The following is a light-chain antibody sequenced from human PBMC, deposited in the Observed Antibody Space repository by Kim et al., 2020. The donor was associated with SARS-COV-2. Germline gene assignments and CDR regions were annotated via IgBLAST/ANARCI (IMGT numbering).Light chain of an antibody. CDR3: QHRYNWPLT. CDR2: DAS. J-gene: IGKJ4*01. CDR1: QTIWNS. Sequence: EIVLTQSPATLALSPGERATLSCRASQTIWNSLAWYQQKPGQAPRLLIYDASNRATGIPARFSGSGSGTDFTLTISSLEPEDFAVYYCQHRYNWPLTFGGGTKLEI. V-gene: IGKV3-11*01.